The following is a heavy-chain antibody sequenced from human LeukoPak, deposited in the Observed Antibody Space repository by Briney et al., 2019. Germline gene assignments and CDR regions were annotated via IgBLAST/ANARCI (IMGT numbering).Heavy chain of an antibody. CDR3: ASGIALITIFGVVIEDAFDI. J-gene: IGHJ3*02. D-gene: IGHD3-3*01. CDR2: IIPIFGTA. V-gene: IGHV1-69*05. CDR1: GGTFSSYA. Sequence: GASVKVSCKASGGTFSSYAISWVRQAPGQGLEWMGGIIPIFGTANYAQKFQGRVTITTDESTSTAYMELSSLRSEDTAVYYCASGIALITIFGVVIEDAFDIWGQGTMVTVSS.